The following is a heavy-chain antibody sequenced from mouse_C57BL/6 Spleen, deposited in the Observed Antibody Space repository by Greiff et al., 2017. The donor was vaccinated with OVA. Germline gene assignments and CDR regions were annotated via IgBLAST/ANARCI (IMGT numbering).Heavy chain of an antibody. Sequence: QVQLKQSGPELVKPGASVKISCKASGYAFSSSWMNWVKQRPGKGLEWIGRIYPGDGDTNYNGKFKGKATLTADKSSSTAYMQLSSLTSEDSAVYFCARGTGTPAWFAYWGQGTLVTVSA. CDR1: GYAFSSSW. J-gene: IGHJ3*01. CDR3: ARGTGTPAWFAY. D-gene: IGHD4-1*01. CDR2: IYPGDGDT. V-gene: IGHV1-82*01.